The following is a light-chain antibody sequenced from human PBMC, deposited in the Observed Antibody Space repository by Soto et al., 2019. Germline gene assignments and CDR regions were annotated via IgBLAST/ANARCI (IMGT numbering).Light chain of an antibody. CDR2: DAS. J-gene: IGKJ1*01. CDR1: QAISSH. Sequence: IQLTQSPSFLSASVGGRVTITCRASQAISSHLAWYQQKPGKAPKLLIYDASSLESGVPSRFSGSGSGTEFTLTISSLQPDDFATYYCQQYNSYSPTFGQGTKVDIK. CDR3: QQYNSYSPT. V-gene: IGKV1-5*01.